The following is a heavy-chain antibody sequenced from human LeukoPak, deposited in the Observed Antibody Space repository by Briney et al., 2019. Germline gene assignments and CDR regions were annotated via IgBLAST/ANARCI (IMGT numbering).Heavy chain of an antibody. CDR3: ARPTPREGGYAF. CDR1: GGSIRSYY. V-gene: IGHV4-59*01. D-gene: IGHD3-22*01. CDR2: IFHTGQT. J-gene: IGHJ4*02. Sequence: SETLSLTCSVSGGSIRSYYWSWIRQPPGKGLEWIGYIFHTGQTYYSPSLKSRVTMSLDGSKNQFSLKLTSVTVADTAIYYCARPTPREGGYAFWGQGRLVIVTS.